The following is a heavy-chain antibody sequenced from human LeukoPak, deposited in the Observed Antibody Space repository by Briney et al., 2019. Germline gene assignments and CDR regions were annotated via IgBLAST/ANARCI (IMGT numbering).Heavy chain of an antibody. CDR3: ARSPTSNSYIVGATRGRGMDV. J-gene: IGHJ6*02. CDR2: IYPGDSDT. Sequence: NLGESLKISCKGSGYSFTSYWIGWVRQMPGKGLEWMGIIYPGDSDTRYSPSFQGQVTISADKSISTAYLQWSSLKASDTAMYYCARSPTSNSYIVGATRGRGMDVWGQGTTVTVSS. CDR1: GYSFTSYW. V-gene: IGHV5-51*01. D-gene: IGHD1-26*01.